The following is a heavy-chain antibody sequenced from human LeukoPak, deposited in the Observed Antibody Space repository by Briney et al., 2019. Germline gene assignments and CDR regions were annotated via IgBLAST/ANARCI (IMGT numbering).Heavy chain of an antibody. CDR1: GGSFSGYY. J-gene: IGHJ4*02. CDR2: IYHSGST. V-gene: IGHV4-34*01. D-gene: IGHD4-17*01. CDR3: ASSNDYGDYRYFDY. Sequence: SETLSLTCAVYGGSFSGYYWSWIRQPPGKGLEWIGYIYHSGSTYYNPSLKSRVTISVDRSKNQFSLKLSSVTAADTAVYYCASSNDYGDYRYFDYWGQGTLVTVSS.